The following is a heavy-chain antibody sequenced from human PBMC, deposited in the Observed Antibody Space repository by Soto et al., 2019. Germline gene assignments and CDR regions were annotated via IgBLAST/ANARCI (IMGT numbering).Heavy chain of an antibody. J-gene: IGHJ6*02. CDR1: GFTFSSYA. V-gene: IGHV3-30-3*01. D-gene: IGHD6-13*01. Sequence: PGGSLRLSCAASGFTFSSYAMHWVRQAPGKGLEWVAVISYDGSNKYYADSVKGRFTISRDNSKNTLYLQMNSLRAEDTAVYYCARDRGSSSWYNYYYYGMDVWGQGTTVTVS. CDR3: ARDRGSSSWYNYYYYGMDV. CDR2: ISYDGSNK.